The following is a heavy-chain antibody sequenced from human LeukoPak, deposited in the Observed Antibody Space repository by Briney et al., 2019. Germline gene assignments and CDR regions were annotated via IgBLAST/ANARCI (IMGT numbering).Heavy chain of an antibody. V-gene: IGHV3-23*01. D-gene: IGHD3-3*01. J-gene: IGHJ1*01. CDR3: ASRVLLQH. Sequence: GGSLRLPCGASGFTFSSDAMSWVRQAPGKGLEWVSTISASGGGTNYAASVKGRFTISRDNSKNTLFLQMNSLRVEDTAVYYCASRVLLQHWGQGTLVTVSS. CDR1: GFTFSSDA. CDR2: ISASGGGT.